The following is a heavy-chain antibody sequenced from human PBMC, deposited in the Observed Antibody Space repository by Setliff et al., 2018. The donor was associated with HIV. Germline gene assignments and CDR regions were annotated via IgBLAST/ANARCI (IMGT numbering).Heavy chain of an antibody. D-gene: IGHD2-2*03. CDR2: VRSKAYGGTT. J-gene: IGHJ3*02. Sequence: GGSLRLSCAASGFTFDTYEMNWVRRAPGKGLEWVGFVRSKAYGGTTEYAASVKGRFTISRDDSKNTLYLQMNSLRAEDTAVYYCAKDLDIVVVPAAPDAFDIWGQGTMVTVSS. V-gene: IGHV3-49*04. CDR1: GFTFDTYE. CDR3: AKDLDIVVVPAAPDAFDI.